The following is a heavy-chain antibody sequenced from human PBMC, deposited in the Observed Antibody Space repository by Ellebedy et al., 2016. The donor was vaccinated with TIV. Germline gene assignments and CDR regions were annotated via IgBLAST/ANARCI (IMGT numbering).Heavy chain of an antibody. CDR3: ARHPLEWLVGPMYFDY. V-gene: IGHV4-39*01. D-gene: IGHD6-19*01. CDR1: GDSLSSTAYF. Sequence: MPSETLSLTCTVSGDSLSSTAYFWGWIRQTPGRGLEWIGNVFHNGKTSYNPSLKSRVPISVDTSKNQVSLKLRSVTAADTAVYYCARHPLEWLVGPMYFDYWGQGTLVTVSS. J-gene: IGHJ4*02. CDR2: VFHNGKT.